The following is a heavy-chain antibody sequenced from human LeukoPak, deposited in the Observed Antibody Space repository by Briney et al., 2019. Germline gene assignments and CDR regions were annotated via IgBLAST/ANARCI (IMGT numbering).Heavy chain of an antibody. CDR2: IYPGDSDT. CDR3: ARLLNYDDLDY. V-gene: IGHV5-51*01. CDR1: GYSFTTYW. D-gene: IGHD3-22*01. J-gene: IGHJ4*02. Sequence: GESLKISCKGSGYSFTTYWIGWVRQMPGTGLEWMGIIYPGDSDTRYSPSFQGQVTISADKSISTAYMQWSSLKASDTAMYYCARLLNYDDLDYWGQGTLVTVSS.